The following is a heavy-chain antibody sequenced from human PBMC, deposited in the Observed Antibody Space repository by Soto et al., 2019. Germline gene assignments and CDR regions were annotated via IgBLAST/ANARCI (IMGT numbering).Heavy chain of an antibody. D-gene: IGHD3-3*01. CDR2: INHSGST. V-gene: IGHV4-34*01. J-gene: IGHJ4*02. CDR3: ARTPIFGVVIMGRWRYFDY. Sequence: SETLSLTCAVYGGSFSGYYWSWIRQPPGKGLEWIGEINHSGSTNYNPSLKSRVTISVDTSKNQFSLKLSSVTAADTAVYYCARTPIFGVVIMGRWRYFDYWGQGTLVTVSS. CDR1: GGSFSGYY.